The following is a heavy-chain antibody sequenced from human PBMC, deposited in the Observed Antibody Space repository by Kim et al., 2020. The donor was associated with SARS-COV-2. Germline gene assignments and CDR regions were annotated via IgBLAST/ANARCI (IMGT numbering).Heavy chain of an antibody. CDR3: ARILVVTPNWYFDL. V-gene: IGHV4-34*01. J-gene: IGHJ2*01. D-gene: IGHD2-21*02. Sequence: SETLSLTCAVYGGSFSGYYWSWIRQPPGKGLEWIGEINHSGSTNYNPSLKSRVTISVDTSKNQFSLKLSSVTAADTAVYYCARILVVTPNWYFDLWGRGTLVTVSS. CDR1: GGSFSGYY. CDR2: INHSGST.